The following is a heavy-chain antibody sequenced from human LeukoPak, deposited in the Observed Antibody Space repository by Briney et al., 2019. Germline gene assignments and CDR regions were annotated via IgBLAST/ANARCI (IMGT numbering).Heavy chain of an antibody. CDR2: IRSKAYGGTT. D-gene: IGHD1-26*01. CDR1: GFTFGDYA. CDR3: TTDEGKDTSY. V-gene: IGHV3-49*04. Sequence: GGSLRLSCTASGFTFGDYAMSWVRKAPGKGLEWVSFIRSKAYGGTTEYAASVKGRFTISRDDSKSIAYLQMNSLKTEDTAVYYCTTDEGKDTSYWGQGTLVTVSS. J-gene: IGHJ4*02.